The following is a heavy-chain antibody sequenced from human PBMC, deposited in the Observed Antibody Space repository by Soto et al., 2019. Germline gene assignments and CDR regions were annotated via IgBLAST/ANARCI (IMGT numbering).Heavy chain of an antibody. D-gene: IGHD3-9*01. CDR3: AKFAPRYPGDGMDV. V-gene: IGHV3-23*01. CDR1: GFTFNNYA. Sequence: GGSLRLSCVASGFTFNNYAMSWVRQAPGKGLEWVSAISAGAESSFYADAAKGRFTISRDNSQNTLYLQMNSLRGEDTAIYYCAKFAPRYPGDGMDVWGQGTTVTVSS. CDR2: ISAGAESS. J-gene: IGHJ6*02.